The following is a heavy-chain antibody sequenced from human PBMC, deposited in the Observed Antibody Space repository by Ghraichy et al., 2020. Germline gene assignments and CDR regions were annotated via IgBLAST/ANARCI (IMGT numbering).Heavy chain of an antibody. CDR3: ANGRGWYQDS. V-gene: IGHV3-7*01. Sequence: GGSLRLSCATSGITFNVFGMSWVRKAPGKGLEWVANLKQDEGESNYGDSVRGRFTISWDNAENSVSLQMNSLRAEDTGVYYCANGRGWYQDSWGQGTLVTVSP. D-gene: IGHD6-19*01. J-gene: IGHJ5*01. CDR2: LKQDEGES. CDR1: GITFNVFG.